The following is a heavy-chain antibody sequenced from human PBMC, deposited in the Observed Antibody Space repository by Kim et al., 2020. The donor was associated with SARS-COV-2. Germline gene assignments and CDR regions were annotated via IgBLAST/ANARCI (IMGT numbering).Heavy chain of an antibody. J-gene: IGHJ4*02. D-gene: IGHD6-19*01. V-gene: IGHV6-1*01. CDR1: GDSVSSDSAA. CDR2: TYYRSKWYN. Sequence: SQTLSLTCAISGDSVSSDSAAWNWIRQSPSRGLEWLGRTYYRSKWYNDYAVSVKSRITINPDTSKNQFSLQLNSVTPEDTAMYFCARVAFSGGTYFFDYWGQGTLVTVSS. CDR3: ARVAFSGGTYFFDY.